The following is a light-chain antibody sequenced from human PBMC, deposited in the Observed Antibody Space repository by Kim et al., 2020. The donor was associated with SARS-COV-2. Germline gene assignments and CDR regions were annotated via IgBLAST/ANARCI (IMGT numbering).Light chain of an antibody. CDR3: NSRDSNNNVL. CDR1: GLRSLY. V-gene: IGLV3-19*01. CDR2: GKN. J-gene: IGLJ2*01. Sequence: AFGQAVRNTCQGDGLRSLYAAEYQQKPGQTPLLVIYGKNDRPSGIPGRFSGSSSGNTASLTVTGTQTGDETDYYCNSRDSNNNVLFGGGTQLTVL.